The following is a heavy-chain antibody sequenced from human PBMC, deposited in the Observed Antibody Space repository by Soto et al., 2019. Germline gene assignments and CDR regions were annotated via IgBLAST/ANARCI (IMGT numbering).Heavy chain of an antibody. Sequence: SETLSLTCTVSGGSVSSGRYYWSWIRQPPGKGLEWIGYIYYSGLTNYSPSLKSRVAISIDTSKNQFSLILSSVTAADTAVCYCVRTPTSPRRFDSWGQGTQVTVS. CDR1: GGSVSSGRYY. D-gene: IGHD2-15*01. J-gene: IGHJ5*01. V-gene: IGHV4-61*01. CDR3: VRTPTSPRRFDS. CDR2: IYYSGLT.